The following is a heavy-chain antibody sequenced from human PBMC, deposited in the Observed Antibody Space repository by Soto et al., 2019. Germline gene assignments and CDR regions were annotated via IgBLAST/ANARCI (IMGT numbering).Heavy chain of an antibody. Sequence: DVQLLESGGHLVQPGGSLRLSCAASGFTFSSYAMSWVRQAPGKGLEWVSSVSAGGDMTYYSDSVKGRFTISRDNSNNALSLQMSRPGIEDTPFYYCARGDRGGLGCPASDYYSGLDIWGQGATVPVSS. D-gene: IGHD3-16*01. J-gene: IGHJ6*02. CDR1: GFTFSSYA. V-gene: IGHV3-23*01. CDR3: ARGDRGGLGCPASDYYSGLDI. CDR2: VSAGGDMT.